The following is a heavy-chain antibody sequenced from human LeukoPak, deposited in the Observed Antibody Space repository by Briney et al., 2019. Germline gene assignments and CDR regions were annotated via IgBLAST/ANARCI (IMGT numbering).Heavy chain of an antibody. CDR1: GFIFNTYT. V-gene: IGHV3-64*01. J-gene: IGHJ4*02. CDR3: ARSTYHDY. Sequence: PGGSLRLSCAASGFIFNTYTMHWVSQAPGKGLEYVSTISGDGLRTYYANSVKGRFTVSRDNSKNTLYLQMGSLRTEDMAMYYCARSTYHDYWGQGTLVTVSS. D-gene: IGHD2/OR15-2a*01. CDR2: ISGDGLRT.